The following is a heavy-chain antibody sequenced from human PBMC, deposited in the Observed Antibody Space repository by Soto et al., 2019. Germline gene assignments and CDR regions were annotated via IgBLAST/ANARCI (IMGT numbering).Heavy chain of an antibody. CDR1: GGSISSSSYY. CDR3: ARELGVAPYWFDP. D-gene: IGHD7-27*01. V-gene: IGHV4-39*02. CDR2: IYYSGST. Sequence: QLQLQESGPGLVKPSETLSLTCTVSGGSISSSSYYWGWIRQPPGKGLERIGSIYYSGSTYYNPSLKSRVTISVDTSKNQFSLKLSSVTAADTAVYYCARELGVAPYWFDPWGQGTLVTVSS. J-gene: IGHJ5*02.